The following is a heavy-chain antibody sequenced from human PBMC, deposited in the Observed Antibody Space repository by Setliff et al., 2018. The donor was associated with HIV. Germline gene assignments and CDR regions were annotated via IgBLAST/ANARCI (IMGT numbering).Heavy chain of an antibody. CDR2: TTNKADSYNT. V-gene: IGHV3-72*01. J-gene: IGHJ4*02. D-gene: IGHD2-15*01. CDR3: VRGLGSEVDY. CDR1: GFTFSDHY. Sequence: PGGSLRLSCAASGFTFSDHYMDWVRQAPGKGLEWVGRTTNKADSYNTNYAASVKGRFTIARDDSKKSLYLQMNSLKIEDTAVYYCVRGLGSEVDYWGQGTLVT.